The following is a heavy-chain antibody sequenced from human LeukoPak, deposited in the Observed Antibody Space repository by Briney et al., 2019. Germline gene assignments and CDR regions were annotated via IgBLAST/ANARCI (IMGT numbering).Heavy chain of an antibody. V-gene: IGHV1-46*01. CDR1: GYTFASNY. CDR3: ARESYSSGPGY. D-gene: IGHD6-19*01. Sequence: ASVKVSCKASGYTFASNYVHWVRQAPGQGLEWMGIINPSGGSTSYSQKFQGRVTMTRDMSTSTAYMQLSNLRFEDTAIYYCARESYSSGPGYWGQGTLVTISS. J-gene: IGHJ4*02. CDR2: INPSGGST.